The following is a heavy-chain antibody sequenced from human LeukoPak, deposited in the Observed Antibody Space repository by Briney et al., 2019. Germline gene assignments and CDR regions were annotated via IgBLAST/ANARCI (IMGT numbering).Heavy chain of an antibody. CDR1: GGSIRSGDYY. D-gene: IGHD2-15*01. CDR2: ICYSGGT. Sequence: SETLSLTCTVSGGSIRSGDYYWSWIRQPPGKGLEWIGYICYSGGTYYNPSLKSRVTISVDTSKNQFSLQLNSVTPEDTAVYYCARDPLEAGYFDYWGQGTLVTVSS. J-gene: IGHJ4*02. V-gene: IGHV4-30-4*01. CDR3: ARDPLEAGYFDY.